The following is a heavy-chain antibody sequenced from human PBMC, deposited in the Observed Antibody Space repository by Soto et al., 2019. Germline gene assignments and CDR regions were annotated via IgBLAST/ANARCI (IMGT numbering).Heavy chain of an antibody. CDR1: GFTFSSYW. V-gene: IGHV3-74*01. Sequence: EVQLVESGGGLVQPGGSLRLSCAASGFTFSSYWMHWVRQAPGKGLVWVSRINSDGSSTSYADSVKGRFTISRDNAKNTLYLQMNSLRAEDTAVYYCARHTRYGSGSYYKGWFDPWGQGTLVTVSS. J-gene: IGHJ5*02. CDR2: INSDGSST. D-gene: IGHD3-10*01. CDR3: ARHTRYGSGSYYKGWFDP.